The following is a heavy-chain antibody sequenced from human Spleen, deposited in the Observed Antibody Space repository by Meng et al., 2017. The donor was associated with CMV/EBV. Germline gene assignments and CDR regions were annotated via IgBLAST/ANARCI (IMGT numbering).Heavy chain of an antibody. Sequence: GESLKISCAASGFIFSDFGLHWVRQAPGKGLEWVAVIWYDGSNKYYGDSVKGRFTISRDNSKNTLYLQMNSLRAEDTAVYYCARDRFRIGYSSSWYPYYYYGMDVWGQGTTVTVSS. J-gene: IGHJ6*02. CDR2: IWYDGSNK. V-gene: IGHV3-33*01. D-gene: IGHD6-13*01. CDR3: ARDRFRIGYSSSWYPYYYYGMDV. CDR1: GFIFSDFG.